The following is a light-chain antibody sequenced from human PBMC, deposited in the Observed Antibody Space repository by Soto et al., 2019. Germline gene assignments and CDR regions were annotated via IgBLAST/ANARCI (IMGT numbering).Light chain of an antibody. CDR2: GAS. Sequence: EIVMTQSPATLSVSPAERSTLACRASQSVSSNLAWYQQKPGQAPRLLIYGASSRATGIPARFSGSGSGTEFTLTISSLQSQDFAGYYYQHYAKWPPHTFGQGTKLEIK. V-gene: IGKV3-15*01. J-gene: IGKJ2*01. CDR3: QHYAKWPPHT. CDR1: QSVSSN.